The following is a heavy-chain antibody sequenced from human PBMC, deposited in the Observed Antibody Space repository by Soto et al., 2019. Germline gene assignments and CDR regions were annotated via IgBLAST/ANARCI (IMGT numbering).Heavy chain of an antibody. CDR1: GFTVSSNY. D-gene: IGHD4-17*01. CDR3: AREGSYGDYERADAFDI. V-gene: IGHV3-66*01. CDR2: IYSGGST. J-gene: IGHJ3*02. Sequence: GGSLRLSCAASGFTVSSNYMSWVRQAPGKGLEWVSVIYSGGSTYYADSVKGRFTISRDNSKNTLYLQMNSLRAEDTAVYYCAREGSYGDYERADAFDIWGQGTMVTVSS.